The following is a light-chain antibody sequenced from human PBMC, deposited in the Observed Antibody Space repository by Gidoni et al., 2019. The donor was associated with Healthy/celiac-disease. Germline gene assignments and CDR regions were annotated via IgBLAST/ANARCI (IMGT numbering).Light chain of an antibody. J-gene: IGKJ4*01. CDR1: QSLLHSNGYNY. Sequence: IAITQSPLSLPVTPGEPASISCRSSQSLLHSNGYNYLDWYLQKPGQSPQLLIYLGSNRASGVPDRFSGSGSGTDFTLKISRVEAEDVGIYYCMQALQTPLTFGGGTKVEIK. CDR3: MQALQTPLT. V-gene: IGKV2-28*01. CDR2: LGS.